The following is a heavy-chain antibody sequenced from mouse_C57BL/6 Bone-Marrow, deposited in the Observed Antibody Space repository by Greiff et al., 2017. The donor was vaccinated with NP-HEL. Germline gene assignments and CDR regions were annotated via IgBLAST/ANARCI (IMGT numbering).Heavy chain of an antibody. CDR2: INPNNGGT. J-gene: IGHJ4*01. CDR1: GYTFTDYN. D-gene: IGHD1-1*01. CDR3: ARLITTVVAPYAMDD. Sequence: EVQLQQSGPELVKPGASVKIPCKASGYTFTDYNMDWVKQSHGKSLEWIGDINPNNGGTIYNQKFKGKATLTVDKSSSTAYMELRSLTSEDTAVYYCARLITTVVAPYAMDDWGQGTSVTVSS. V-gene: IGHV1-18*01.